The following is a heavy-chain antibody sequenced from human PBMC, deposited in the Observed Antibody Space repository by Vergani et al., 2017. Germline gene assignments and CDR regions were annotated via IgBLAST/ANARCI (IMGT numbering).Heavy chain of an antibody. J-gene: IGHJ4*02. Sequence: QLQLPESGPGLVKPSETLSLTCTVSGGSISSSSYYWGWIRQPPGKGLEWIGSIYYSGSTYYNPSLKSRVTISVDTSKNQFSLKLSSVTAAGTAVYYCARRSATGWLTFYYDSSGYFDYWGQGTLVTVSS. CDR1: GGSISSSSYY. CDR2: IYYSGST. D-gene: IGHD3-22*01. CDR3: ARRSATGWLTFYYDSSGYFDY. V-gene: IGHV4-39*01.